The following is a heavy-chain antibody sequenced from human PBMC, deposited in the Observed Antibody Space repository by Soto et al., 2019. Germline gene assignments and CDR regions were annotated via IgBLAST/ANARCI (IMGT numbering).Heavy chain of an antibody. Sequence: EVQLVESGGGLVQPGGSLKLSCAASGFTFSGSAMHWVRQASGKGLEWVGRIRSKANSYATAYAASVKGRFTISRDDSKNTAYLPVNSLKTEDTAVYYCTRTSYGSGRPNWFDPWGQGTLVTVSS. CDR3: TRTSYGSGRPNWFDP. CDR1: GFTFSGSA. V-gene: IGHV3-73*01. D-gene: IGHD3-10*01. J-gene: IGHJ5*02. CDR2: IRSKANSYAT.